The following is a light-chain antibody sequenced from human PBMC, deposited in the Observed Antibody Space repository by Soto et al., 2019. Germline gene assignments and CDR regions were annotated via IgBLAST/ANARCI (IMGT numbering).Light chain of an antibody. V-gene: IGKV3-11*01. CDR1: QSVSNY. Sequence: EIVMTQSPATLSVSPGERATLSCRASQSVSNYLAWYQQKPGQAPRLLIYDASNRAAGIPARFSGSGSGTDFTLNISNLEPEDFAVYYCQQRSSNWRWSFGQGTKVDIK. CDR3: QQRSSNWRWS. CDR2: DAS. J-gene: IGKJ1*01.